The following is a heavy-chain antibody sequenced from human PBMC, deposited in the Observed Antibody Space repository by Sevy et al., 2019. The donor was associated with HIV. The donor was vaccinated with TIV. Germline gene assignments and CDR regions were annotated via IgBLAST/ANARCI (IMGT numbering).Heavy chain of an antibody. CDR3: ARSLADYYYGMDV. Sequence: GSLRLSCAASGFTFSSYEMNWVRQAPGKGLEWVGYIYYNGRTNYNPSLKSRVTISVDTSKNQFSLKLISVTAADTAVYYCARSLADYYYGMDVWGQGTTVTVSS. CDR2: IYYNGRT. V-gene: IGHV4-59*01. CDR1: GFTFSSYE. J-gene: IGHJ6*02.